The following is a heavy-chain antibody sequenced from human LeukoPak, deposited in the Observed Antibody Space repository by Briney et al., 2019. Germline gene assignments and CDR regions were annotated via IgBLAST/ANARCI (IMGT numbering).Heavy chain of an antibody. CDR1: GFTFSNYA. J-gene: IGHJ4*02. CDR2: ISYDGKNT. Sequence: PGGSLRLSCAASGFTFSNYAMHWVRQAPGKGLEWVAFISYDGKNTYYADSVKGRFTISRDNSKETLNLQMNSLRAEDTAVYYCAKGMDGYNDYWGQGTLVTVSS. D-gene: IGHD5-24*01. V-gene: IGHV3-30*04. CDR3: AKGMDGYNDY.